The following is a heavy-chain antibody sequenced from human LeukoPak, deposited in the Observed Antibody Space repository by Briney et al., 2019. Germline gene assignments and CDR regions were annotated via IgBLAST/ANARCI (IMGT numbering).Heavy chain of an antibody. J-gene: IGHJ4*02. D-gene: IGHD3-10*01. Sequence: PLETPSLTCTVSGGSISSSPYYWDWIRQPPGKGLEWIGTIYYSGSTYHNPSLESRVTISVDTSKNQFSLKLSSVTAADTAVYYCARHLDYYGSGTYEFWGQGTVDTVSS. CDR1: GGSISSSPYY. V-gene: IGHV4-39*01. CDR2: IYYSGST. CDR3: ARHLDYYGSGTYEF.